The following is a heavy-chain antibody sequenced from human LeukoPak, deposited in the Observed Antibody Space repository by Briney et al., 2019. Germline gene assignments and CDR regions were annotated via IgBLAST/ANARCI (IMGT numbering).Heavy chain of an antibody. CDR1: GYTFIRYY. V-gene: IGHV1-46*01. Sequence: ASVKVSCKASGYTFIRYYIHWVRQAPGQRREWMGLINPSSGRTTYAQKFQARVTMTRDTSMSTVYIEVSSLGSEDTAVYYCARERPASCYFDYCGVGTLVTASS. CDR3: ARERPASCYFDY. J-gene: IGHJ4*02. CDR2: INPSSGRT. D-gene: IGHD2-21*01.